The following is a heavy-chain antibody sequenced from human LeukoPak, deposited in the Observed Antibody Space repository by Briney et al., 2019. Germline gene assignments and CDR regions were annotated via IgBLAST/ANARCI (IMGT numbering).Heavy chain of an antibody. Sequence: PGRSLRLSCAASGFTFSSYGMHWVRQAPGKGLEWVAVIWYDGSNKYYADSVKGRFTISRDNFKNTLYLQMNSLRAEDTAVYYCARGYGYYYDSSGYYYEDAFDIWGQGTMVTVSS. V-gene: IGHV3-33*01. CDR1: GFTFSSYG. CDR3: ARGYGYYYDSSGYYYEDAFDI. D-gene: IGHD3-22*01. CDR2: IWYDGSNK. J-gene: IGHJ3*02.